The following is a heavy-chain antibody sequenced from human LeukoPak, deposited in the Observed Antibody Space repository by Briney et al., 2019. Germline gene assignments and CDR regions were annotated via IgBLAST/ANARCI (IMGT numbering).Heavy chain of an antibody. CDR1: GYTFTGYY. V-gene: IGHV1-2*06. CDR3: ANSFPPTYDFTY. D-gene: IGHD3-3*01. Sequence: ASVKVSCKASGYTFTGYYMHWVRQAPGQGLEWMGRINPNSGGTNYAQKFQGRVTMTRDTSISTAYMELSRLRSDDTAVYYCANSFPPTYDFTYWGQGTLVTVSS. J-gene: IGHJ4*02. CDR2: INPNSGGT.